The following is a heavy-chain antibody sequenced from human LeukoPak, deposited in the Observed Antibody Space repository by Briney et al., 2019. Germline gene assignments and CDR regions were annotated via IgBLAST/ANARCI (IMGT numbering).Heavy chain of an antibody. CDR3: ARSPYCSSTSCYLFNWFDP. Sequence: SETLSLACAVSGYSISSGYYWGWIRQPPGKGLEWIGSIYHSGSTYYNPSLKSRVTISVDTSKNQFFLKLSSVTAADTAVYYCARSPYCSSTSCYLFNWFDPWGQGTLVTVSS. J-gene: IGHJ5*02. V-gene: IGHV4-38-2*01. CDR2: IYHSGST. D-gene: IGHD2-2*01. CDR1: GYSISSGYY.